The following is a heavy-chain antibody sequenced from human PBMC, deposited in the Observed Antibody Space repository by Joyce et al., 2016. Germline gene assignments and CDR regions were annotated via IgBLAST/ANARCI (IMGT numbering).Heavy chain of an antibody. Sequence: EVQLVESGGGLVKPGGSLRLSCAASGFTFSSYRMIWVRQDPGKGLEWVSSLSSSSSYIKYTDSVKGRFTISRDNAKNSLYLQMNSLRVEDTAVYYCARSSYTNGIFDYWGQGTLVTVSS. CDR2: LSSSSSYI. D-gene: IGHD2-8*01. CDR3: ARSSYTNGIFDY. CDR1: GFTFSSYR. J-gene: IGHJ4*02. V-gene: IGHV3-21*01.